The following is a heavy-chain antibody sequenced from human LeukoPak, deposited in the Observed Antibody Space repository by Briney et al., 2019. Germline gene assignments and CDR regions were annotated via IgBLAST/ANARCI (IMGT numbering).Heavy chain of an antibody. D-gene: IGHD3-16*02. CDR3: VRGIIGTSYDYIWGRYRPYYFDY. Sequence: GGSLRLSCEASGFTFSSYDMYWVRQPSGKGLEWVSSIGAAGDTYYPDSVKGRFTISRENGRNSLYLQMNSLRVGDTAVYFCVRGIIGTSYDYIWGRYRPYYFDYWGQGIQVTVSS. CDR2: IGAAGDT. CDR1: GFTFSSYD. J-gene: IGHJ4*02. V-gene: IGHV3-13*01.